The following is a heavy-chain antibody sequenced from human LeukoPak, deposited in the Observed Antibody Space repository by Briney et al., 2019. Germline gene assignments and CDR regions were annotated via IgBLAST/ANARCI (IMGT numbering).Heavy chain of an antibody. Sequence: ASVKVSCKASGYTFISYYMHWVRQAPGQGLEWMGIINPRGGSTSYAQKFQGRVTMTRDTSTSTVYMELSSLRSEDTAVYYCARDTANYYYDSGGYYFDYWGQGTLVTVSS. J-gene: IGHJ4*02. V-gene: IGHV1-46*01. CDR3: ARDTANYYYDSGGYYFDY. CDR2: INPRGGST. CDR1: GYTFISYY. D-gene: IGHD3-22*01.